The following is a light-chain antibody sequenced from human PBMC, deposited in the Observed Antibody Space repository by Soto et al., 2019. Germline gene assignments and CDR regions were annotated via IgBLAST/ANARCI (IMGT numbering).Light chain of an antibody. CDR2: EVT. CDR3: SSYTSSSAPHVV. Sequence: QAVVTQPASVSGSPGQSITISCTGTSSDAGGYYYVSWYQHHPGKAPKLIIYEVTNRPSGVSYRFSGSKSGNTASLIISGLQAEDEADYYCSSYTSSSAPHVVFGGGTQLTVL. J-gene: IGLJ2*01. V-gene: IGLV2-14*01. CDR1: SSDAGGYYY.